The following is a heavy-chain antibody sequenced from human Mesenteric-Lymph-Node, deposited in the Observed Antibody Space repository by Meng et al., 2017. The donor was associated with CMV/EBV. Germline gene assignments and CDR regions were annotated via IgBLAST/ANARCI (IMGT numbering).Heavy chain of an antibody. J-gene: IGHJ6*02. CDR3: ARVDQPWDYGMDV. CDR2: INHSGST. D-gene: IGHD2-2*01. Sequence: SETLSLTCAVSGGSLSGYYWSWIRQPPGKGLEWIGEINHSGSTNYNPSLKSRVTISVDTSKNQFSLKLSSVTAADTAVYYCARVDQPWDYGMDVWGQGTTVTVSS. CDR1: GGSLSGYY. V-gene: IGHV4-34*01.